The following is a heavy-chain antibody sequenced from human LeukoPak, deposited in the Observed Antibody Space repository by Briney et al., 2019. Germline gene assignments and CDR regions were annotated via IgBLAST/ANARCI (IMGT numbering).Heavy chain of an antibody. CDR3: ARLVDYGDYGRGSFDY. Sequence: PSETLSLTCAVYGGSFSGYYWSWIRQPPGKGLEWIGEINHSGSTNYNPSLKSRVTISVDTSKNQFSLKLSSVTAADTAVYYCARLVDYGDYGRGSFDYWGQGTLVTVSS. CDR2: INHSGST. D-gene: IGHD4-17*01. J-gene: IGHJ4*02. V-gene: IGHV4-34*01. CDR1: GGSFSGYY.